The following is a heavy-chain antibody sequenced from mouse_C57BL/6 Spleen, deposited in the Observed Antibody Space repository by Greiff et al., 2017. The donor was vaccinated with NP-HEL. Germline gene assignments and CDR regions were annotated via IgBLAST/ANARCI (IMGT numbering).Heavy chain of an antibody. CDR3: VWLRDYFDY. CDR1: GYSITSGYY. Sequence: VQLKESGPGLVKPSQSLSLTCSVTGYSITSGYYWNWIRQFPGNKLEWMGYISYDGSNNYNPSLKNRISITRDTSKNQFFLKLNSVTTEDTATYYCVWLRDYFDYWGQGTTLTVSS. V-gene: IGHV3-6*01. D-gene: IGHD2-2*01. J-gene: IGHJ2*01. CDR2: ISYDGSN.